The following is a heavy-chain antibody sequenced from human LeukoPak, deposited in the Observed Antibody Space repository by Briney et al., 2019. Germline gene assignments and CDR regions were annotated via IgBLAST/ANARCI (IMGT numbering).Heavy chain of an antibody. J-gene: IGHJ4*02. CDR3: AKDLLSGNYIYGDYAAFDY. V-gene: IGHV3-23*01. D-gene: IGHD4-17*01. CDR1: GFTFSSYA. CDR2: ISGSGGST. Sequence: GGSLRLSCAASGFTFSSYAMSWVRQAPGKGLEWVSAISGSGGSTYYADSVKGWFTIYRDNSKNTLYLQMNSLRAEDTAVYYCAKDLLSGNYIYGDYAAFDYWGQGTLVTVSS.